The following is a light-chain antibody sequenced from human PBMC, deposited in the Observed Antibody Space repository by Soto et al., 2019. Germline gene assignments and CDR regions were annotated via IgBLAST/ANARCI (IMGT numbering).Light chain of an antibody. J-gene: IGLJ3*02. Sequence: QSALTQPPSASGSPGQSVTIFCTGTSSDIGGYDYVSWYQQHPGKAPKLIIYEVSKRPSGVPDRFSGSKSGNTASLTVSGLQAEDEADYYCSSYAGSNNLVFAGGTK. V-gene: IGLV2-8*01. CDR2: EVS. CDR3: SSYAGSNNLV. CDR1: SSDIGGYDY.